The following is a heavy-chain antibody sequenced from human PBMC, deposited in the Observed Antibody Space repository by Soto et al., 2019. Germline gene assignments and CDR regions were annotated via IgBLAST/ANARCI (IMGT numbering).Heavy chain of an antibody. Sequence: EVQLVESGGVLVQPGGSLRLSCAASGFTLGSYSMHWVRQVPGEGLEWVSYISSTGSNIYYADSVKGRFTISRDNAKNSLYLQMNSLRVEDTAVYYCARPGNRWYLDYFEYWGKGTLVTVSS. J-gene: IGHJ4*02. V-gene: IGHV3-48*01. CDR3: ARPGNRWYLDYFEY. D-gene: IGHD6-13*01. CDR2: ISSTGSNI. CDR1: GFTLGSYS.